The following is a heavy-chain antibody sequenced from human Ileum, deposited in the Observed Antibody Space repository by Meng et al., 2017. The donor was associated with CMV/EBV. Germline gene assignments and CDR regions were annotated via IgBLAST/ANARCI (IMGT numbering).Heavy chain of an antibody. CDR2: IIGNGGDT. CDR1: GFAFSSYA. CDR3: AKGWSRDLDS. Sequence: GESLKISCAASGFAFSSYAMTWVRQPPGKGLQWVSRIIGNGGDTNYADSVKGRFTISRDNSKNTLDLHMNGLRVEDTAVYYCAKGWSRDLDSWGQGVLVTVSS. J-gene: IGHJ4*02. V-gene: IGHV3-23*01.